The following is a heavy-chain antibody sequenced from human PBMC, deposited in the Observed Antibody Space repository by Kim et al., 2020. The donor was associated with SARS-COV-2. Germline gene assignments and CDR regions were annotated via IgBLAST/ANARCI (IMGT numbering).Heavy chain of an antibody. CDR3: ARQGGGGCSSTSCYLYYYYYMDV. CDR2: IYYSGST. J-gene: IGHJ6*03. Sequence: SETLSLTCTVSGGSISSYYWSWIRQPPGKGLEWIGYIYYSGSTNYNPSLKSRVTISVDTSKNQFSLKLSSVTAADTAVYYCARQGGGGCSSTSCYLYYYYYMDVWGKGTTVTVSS. V-gene: IGHV4-59*08. CDR1: GGSISSYY. D-gene: IGHD2-2*01.